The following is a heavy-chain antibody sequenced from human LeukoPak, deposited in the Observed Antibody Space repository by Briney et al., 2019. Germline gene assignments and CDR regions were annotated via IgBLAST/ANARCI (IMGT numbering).Heavy chain of an antibody. CDR2: MNPNSGNT. Sequence: ASVKVSCKASGYTFTSYDINWVRQATGQGLEWMGWMNPNSGNTGYAQKLQGRVTMTTDTSTSTAYMELRSLRSDDTAVYYCAAATSSPPDYWGQGTLVTVSS. J-gene: IGHJ4*02. V-gene: IGHV1-8*01. D-gene: IGHD1-26*01. CDR1: GYTFTSYD. CDR3: AAATSSPPDY.